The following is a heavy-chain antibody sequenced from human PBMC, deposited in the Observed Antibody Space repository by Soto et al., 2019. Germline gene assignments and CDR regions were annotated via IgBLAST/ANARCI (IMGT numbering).Heavy chain of an antibody. Sequence: EVQLVESGGGLVKPGGSLRLSCAASGFTFSNAWMSWVRQAPGKGLEWVGRIKSKTDGGTTDYAAPVKGRFTISRDDSKTTLYLQMNRLKTEDTAVYYCTTEYYYDSSGYYTNDYWGQGTLVTVSS. J-gene: IGHJ4*02. D-gene: IGHD3-22*01. CDR3: TTEYYYDSSGYYTNDY. CDR2: IKSKTDGGTT. CDR1: GFTFSNAW. V-gene: IGHV3-15*01.